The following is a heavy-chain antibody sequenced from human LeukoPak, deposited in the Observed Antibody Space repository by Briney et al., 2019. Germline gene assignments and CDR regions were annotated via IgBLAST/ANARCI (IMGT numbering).Heavy chain of an antibody. CDR1: GFTFSSHD. CDR2: FIPAGDR. CDR3: VGGGVWGLSSNWLEA. V-gene: IGHV3-13*04. D-gene: IGHD7-27*01. Sequence: GGSLRLSCAASGFTFSSHDMHWVRQAAGKGLEWVSGFIPAGDRYYSESVKGRFTISRDNGKSSLYLQMNSLRVRDTAVYYWVGGGVWGLSSNWLEAWGQGTLVTVSS. J-gene: IGHJ5*02.